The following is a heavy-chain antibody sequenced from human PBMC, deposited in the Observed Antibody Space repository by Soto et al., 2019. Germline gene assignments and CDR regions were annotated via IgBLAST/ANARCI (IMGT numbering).Heavy chain of an antibody. Sequence: GGSLRLCCAASGFTFSSYGMHWVRQAPGKGLEWVAVIWYDGSNKYYADSVKGRFTISRDNSKNTLYLQMNSLRAEDTAVYYCAREYSSGWYAAGAFDIWGQGTMVTVSS. D-gene: IGHD6-19*01. J-gene: IGHJ3*02. CDR3: AREYSSGWYAAGAFDI. CDR2: IWYDGSNK. V-gene: IGHV3-33*01. CDR1: GFTFSSYG.